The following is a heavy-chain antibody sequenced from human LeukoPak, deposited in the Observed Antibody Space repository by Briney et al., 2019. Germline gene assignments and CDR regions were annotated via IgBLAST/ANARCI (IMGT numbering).Heavy chain of an antibody. V-gene: IGHV4-39*07. CDR2: IYYSGST. CDR3: VRVGVVVPAARDPYNWFDP. CDR1: GGSISSSSYY. Sequence: SETLSLTCTVSGGSISSSSYYWGWIRQPPGKGLEWIGSIYYSGSTYYNPSLKSRVTISVDTSKNQFSLKLSSVTAADTAVYYCVRVGVVVPAARDPYNWFDPWGQGTLVTVSS. J-gene: IGHJ5*02. D-gene: IGHD2-2*01.